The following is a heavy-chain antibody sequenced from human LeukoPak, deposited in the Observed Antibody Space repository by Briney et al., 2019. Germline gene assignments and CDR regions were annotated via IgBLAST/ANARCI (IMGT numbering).Heavy chain of an antibody. D-gene: IGHD3-10*01. Sequence: SETLSLTCAVSGGPFSGYFWSWIRQSSGKGLEWIGEIDNSGTTNYNPSLNSRVTISEDTSKNQFYLNLSSVTAADTAVYYCARRYYYNLGSFPFDFWGQGTLVTVSS. J-gene: IGHJ4*02. CDR3: ARRYYYNLGSFPFDF. V-gene: IGHV4-34*01. CDR1: GGPFSGYF. CDR2: IDNSGTT.